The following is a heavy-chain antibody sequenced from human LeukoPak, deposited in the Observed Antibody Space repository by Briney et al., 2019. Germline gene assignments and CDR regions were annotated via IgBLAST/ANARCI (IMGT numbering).Heavy chain of an antibody. Sequence: SETLSLTCTVSGGSISSNNYYWGWIRQPPGEGLEYIGGIYYSGITYYSPSLKSRVTISLDTSKNQFSLKMTSVTAADTAVYYCARDHYYDSSVAYWGQGTLVTVSS. D-gene: IGHD3-22*01. J-gene: IGHJ4*02. CDR2: IYYSGIT. CDR1: GGSISSNNYY. V-gene: IGHV4-39*07. CDR3: ARDHYYDSSVAY.